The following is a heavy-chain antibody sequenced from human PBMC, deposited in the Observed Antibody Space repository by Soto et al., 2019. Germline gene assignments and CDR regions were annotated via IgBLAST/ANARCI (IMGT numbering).Heavy chain of an antibody. CDR2: INPSGGST. CDR1: GYTFTSYY. J-gene: IGHJ4*02. CDR3: ARDPGRYCSGGSCYFDY. Sequence: ASVKVSCTASGYTFTSYYMHWVRQAPGQGLEWMGIINPSGGSTSYAQKFQGRVTMTRDTSTSTVYMELSSLRSEDTAVYYCARDPGRYCSGGSCYFDYWGQGTLVTVSS. V-gene: IGHV1-46*01. D-gene: IGHD2-15*01.